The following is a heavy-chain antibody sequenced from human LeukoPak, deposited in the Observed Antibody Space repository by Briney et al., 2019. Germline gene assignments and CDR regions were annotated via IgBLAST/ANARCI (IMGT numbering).Heavy chain of an antibody. Sequence: GASVKVSCKASGGTFSSYAISWVRQAPGQGLEWRGGIIPIFGTANYAQKFQGRVTITADKSTSTAYMELSSLRSEDTAVYYCAREGVHDYGDYGGIFDYWGQGTLVTVSS. V-gene: IGHV1-69*06. CDR1: GGTFSSYA. CDR2: IIPIFGTA. CDR3: AREGVHDYGDYGGIFDY. D-gene: IGHD4-17*01. J-gene: IGHJ4*02.